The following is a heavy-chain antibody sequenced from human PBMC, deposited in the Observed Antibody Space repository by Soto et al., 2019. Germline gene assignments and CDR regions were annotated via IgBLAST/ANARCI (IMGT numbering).Heavy chain of an antibody. CDR2: ISSSGSTI. Sequence: PGGSLRLSCAASGFTFSSYGIHWVRQAPGKGLEWVSYISSSGSTIYYADSVKGRFTISRDNAKNSLYLQMNSLRAEDTAVYYCASLYGSGSYFGYYYGMDVWGQGTTVTVSS. D-gene: IGHD3-10*01. CDR1: GFTFSSYG. V-gene: IGHV3-48*04. CDR3: ASLYGSGSYFGYYYGMDV. J-gene: IGHJ6*02.